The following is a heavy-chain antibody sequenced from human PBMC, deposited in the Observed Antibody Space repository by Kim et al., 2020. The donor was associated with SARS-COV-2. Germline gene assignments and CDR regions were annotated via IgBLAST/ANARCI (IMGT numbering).Heavy chain of an antibody. V-gene: IGHV4-39*01. CDR3: ARRGDYYDSSGYDYGGVFFDY. CDR1: GGSISSSSYY. D-gene: IGHD3-22*01. CDR2: IYYSGST. Sequence: SETLSLTCTVSGGSISSSSYYWGWIRQPPGKGLEWIGSIYYSGSTYYKPSLKSRVTISVDTSKNQFSLKLSSVTAADTAVYYCARRGDYYDSSGYDYGGVFFDYWGQGTLVTVSS. J-gene: IGHJ4*02.